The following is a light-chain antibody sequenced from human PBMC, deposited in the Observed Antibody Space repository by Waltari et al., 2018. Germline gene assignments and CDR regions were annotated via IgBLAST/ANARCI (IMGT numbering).Light chain of an antibody. CDR1: RSDIGVSHY. CDR2: HVT. CDR3: SSYTTTNTLEVI. Sequence: QSALTQPASVSGSPGQSITISCTGTRSDIGVSHYVAWYQQHQGKAPKLWIFHVTTRPSGVANRFSGSKSGNTPSLTISGLQAEDESDYYCSSYTTTNTLEVIFGTGTKLTVL. V-gene: IGLV2-14*03. J-gene: IGLJ2*01.